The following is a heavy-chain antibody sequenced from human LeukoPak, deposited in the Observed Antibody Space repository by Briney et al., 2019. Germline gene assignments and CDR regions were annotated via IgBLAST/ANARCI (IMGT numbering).Heavy chain of an antibody. V-gene: IGHV4-61*02. D-gene: IGHD1-26*01. CDR2: IYTSGST. Sequence: SETLSLTCTVSGGSISSGIHYWSWIRQPAGKGLEWIGRIYTSGSTNYTPSLKSRVTISLDTSENQFSLKLSSVTAADTAVYYCAGEVGGSWFDPWGQGTLVTVSS. CDR3: AGEVGGSWFDP. CDR1: GGSISSGIHY. J-gene: IGHJ5*02.